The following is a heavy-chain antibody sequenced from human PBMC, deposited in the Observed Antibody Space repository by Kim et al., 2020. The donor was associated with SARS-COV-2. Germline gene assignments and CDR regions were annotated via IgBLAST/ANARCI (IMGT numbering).Heavy chain of an antibody. D-gene: IGHD4-17*01. Sequence: GGSLRLSCAASGFTFSSYSMNWVRQAPGKGLEWVSSISISSSYIYYADSVKGRFTISRDNAKNSLYLQMNSLRAEDTAVYYCARDRSLTVTTSEGFDYWGQGTLVTVSS. CDR1: GFTFSSYS. CDR3: ARDRSLTVTTSEGFDY. CDR2: ISISSSYI. J-gene: IGHJ4*02. V-gene: IGHV3-21*01.